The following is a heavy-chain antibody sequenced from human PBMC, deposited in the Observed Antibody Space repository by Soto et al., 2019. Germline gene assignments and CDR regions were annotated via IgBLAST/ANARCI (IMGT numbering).Heavy chain of an antibody. CDR1: GFSVSNSY. J-gene: IGHJ4*02. CDR2: IYSAGKT. V-gene: IGHV3-53*01. Sequence: GGSLRLSCAASGFSVSNSYVSWVRQAPGKGLEWLSVIYSAGKTFYADSVKGRFTVSRDSSRNTLYLQMNSLRAEDTAVYYCATEGIPAAAFDSWGQGTLVTVSS. D-gene: IGHD2-2*01. CDR3: ATEGIPAAAFDS.